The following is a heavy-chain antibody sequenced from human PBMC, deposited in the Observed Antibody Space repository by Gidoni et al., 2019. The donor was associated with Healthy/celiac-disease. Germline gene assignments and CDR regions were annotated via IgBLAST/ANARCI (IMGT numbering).Heavy chain of an antibody. Sequence: QVQLQQWGAGLLKPSETLSLTCAVYGWSFSGYYWSWIRQPPGKGLEWIGELEHSGSTNYNPSLKSRVTISVDTSKNQFSLKLSSVTAADTAVYYCAGMGRYNWNDELDYWGQGTLVTVSS. V-gene: IGHV4-34*01. CDR2: LEHSGST. CDR3: AGMGRYNWNDELDY. D-gene: IGHD1-20*01. CDR1: GWSFSGYY. J-gene: IGHJ4*02.